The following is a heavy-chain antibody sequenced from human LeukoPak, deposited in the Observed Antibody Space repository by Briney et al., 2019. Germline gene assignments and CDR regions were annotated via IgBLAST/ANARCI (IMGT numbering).Heavy chain of an antibody. J-gene: IGHJ4*02. CDR1: GGSISSYY. V-gene: IGHV4-59*08. CDR3: ARHGPYGYYYDSTSRFDY. CDR2: IYYSGST. Sequence: SETLSLTCTVSGGSISSYYWSWIRQPPGKGLERIGYIYYSGSTNYNPSLKSRVTISVDTSKNQFSLKLSSVTAADTAVYYCARHGPYGYYYDSTSRFDYWGQGTLVTVSS. D-gene: IGHD3-22*01.